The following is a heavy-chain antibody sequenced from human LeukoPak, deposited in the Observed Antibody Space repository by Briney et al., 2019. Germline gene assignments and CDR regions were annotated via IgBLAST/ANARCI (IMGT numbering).Heavy chain of an antibody. CDR1: GYTITGYY. V-gene: IGHV1-2*02. Sequence: ASVKVSCKASGYTITGYYMHWVRQAPGQGLEWMGWINPNSGGTNYAQKFQGRVTMTRDTSISTAYMELSSLRSDDTAVYYCARDRGCSGGSCYFSWGQGTLVTVSS. J-gene: IGHJ4*02. CDR2: INPNSGGT. D-gene: IGHD2-15*01. CDR3: ARDRGCSGGSCYFS.